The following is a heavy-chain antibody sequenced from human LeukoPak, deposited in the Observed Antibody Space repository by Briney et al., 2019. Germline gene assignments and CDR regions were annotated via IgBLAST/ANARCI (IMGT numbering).Heavy chain of an antibody. CDR1: GGTFSSYA. J-gene: IGHJ3*02. Sequence: GASVKVSCKASGGTFSSYAISWVRQAPGQGLEWMGGIIPIFGTANYAQKFQGRVTITADKSTSTAYMELSSLRSKDTAVYYCARANIDIVVVPAAINAFDIWGQGTMVTVSS. CDR3: ARANIDIVVVPAAINAFDI. D-gene: IGHD2-2*01. V-gene: IGHV1-69*06. CDR2: IIPIFGTA.